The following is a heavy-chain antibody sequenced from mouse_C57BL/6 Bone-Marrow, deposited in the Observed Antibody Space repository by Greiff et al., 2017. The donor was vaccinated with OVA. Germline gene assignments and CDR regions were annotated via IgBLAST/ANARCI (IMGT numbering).Heavy chain of an antibody. CDR1: GFTFSDYY. CDR3: ARGPNCDYFDY. Sequence: EVQVVESEGGLVQPGSSMKLSCTASGFTFSDYYMAWVRQVPEKGLEWVANINYDGSSTYYLDSLKSRFIISRDNAKNILYLQMSSLKSEDTATYYCARGPNCDYFDYWGQGTTLTVSS. V-gene: IGHV5-16*01. CDR2: INYDGSST. D-gene: IGHD4-1*01. J-gene: IGHJ2*01.